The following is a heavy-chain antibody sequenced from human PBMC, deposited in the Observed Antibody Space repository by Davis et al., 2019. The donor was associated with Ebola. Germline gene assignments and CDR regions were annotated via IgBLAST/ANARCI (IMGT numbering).Heavy chain of an antibody. Sequence: SVKVSCKASGYTFTSYAMHWVRQAPGQGLEWMGGIIPIFGTANYAQKFQGRVTITADESTSTAYMELRSLRSDDTAVYYCARDRGSSWGIDYWGQGTLVTVSS. CDR2: IIPIFGTA. V-gene: IGHV1-69*13. CDR3: ARDRGSSWGIDY. CDR1: GYTFTSYA. D-gene: IGHD6-13*01. J-gene: IGHJ4*02.